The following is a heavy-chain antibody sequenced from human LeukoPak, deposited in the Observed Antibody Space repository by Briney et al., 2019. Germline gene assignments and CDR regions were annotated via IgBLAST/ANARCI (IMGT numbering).Heavy chain of an antibody. J-gene: IGHJ4*02. V-gene: IGHV3-53*01. CDR3: ARSVVGNSSGYEDY. CDR1: GFTFSSYA. Sequence: PGGSLRLSCAASGFTFSSYAMHWVRQAPGKGLEWVSVIYSGGSTYYADSVKGRFTISRDNSKNTLYLQMNSLRAEDTAVYYCARSVVGNSSGYEDYWGQGTLVTVSS. D-gene: IGHD3-22*01. CDR2: IYSGGST.